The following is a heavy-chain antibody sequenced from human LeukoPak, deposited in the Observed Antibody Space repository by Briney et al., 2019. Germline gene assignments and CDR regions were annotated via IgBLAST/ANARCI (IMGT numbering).Heavy chain of an antibody. V-gene: IGHV3-66*01. CDR3: ARGDFEH. Sequence: GGSLRLSCAASGFSVGTNFVSWVRQAPGRGLEWVSIIFAGGSTYYADSVKGRFTTSRDNSRNTAYLQMNSLRAEDKAVYYCARGDFEHWGQGTLVTVSS. CDR2: IFAGGST. CDR1: GFSVGTNF. J-gene: IGHJ4*02.